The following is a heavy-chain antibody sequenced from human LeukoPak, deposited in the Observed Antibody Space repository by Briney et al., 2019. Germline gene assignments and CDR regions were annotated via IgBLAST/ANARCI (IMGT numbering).Heavy chain of an antibody. D-gene: IGHD5-24*01. CDR3: AREGMDNWFDP. CDR2: IYSGGST. Sequence: GGSLRLSYAASGFTVSSNYMSWVRQAPGKGLEWVSVIYSGGSTYYADSVKGRFTISRDNSKNTLYLQMNSLRAEDTAVYYCAREGMDNWFDPWGQGTLVTVSS. CDR1: GFTVSSNY. J-gene: IGHJ5*02. V-gene: IGHV3-53*01.